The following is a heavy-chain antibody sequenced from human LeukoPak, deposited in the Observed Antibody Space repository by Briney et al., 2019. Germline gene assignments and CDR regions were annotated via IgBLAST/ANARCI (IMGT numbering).Heavy chain of an antibody. D-gene: IGHD5-18*01. Sequence: SETLSLTCTVSGGSISSSSYYWGWIRQPPGKGLEWIGSIYYSGSTYYNPPLKSRVTISVDTSKNQFSLKLSSVTAADTAVYYCARRTRVTYYFDYWGQGTLVTVSS. J-gene: IGHJ4*02. CDR2: IYYSGST. CDR3: ARRTRVTYYFDY. V-gene: IGHV4-39*01. CDR1: GGSISSSSYY.